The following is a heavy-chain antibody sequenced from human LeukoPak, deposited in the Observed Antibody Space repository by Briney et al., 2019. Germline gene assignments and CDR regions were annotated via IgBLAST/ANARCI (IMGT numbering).Heavy chain of an antibody. J-gene: IGHJ5*02. CDR3: ARVRYDYVWGSTPAGFDP. D-gene: IGHD3-16*01. V-gene: IGHV4-34*01. Sequence: SETLSLTCAVYGGSFSGYYWSWIRQPPGKGLEWIGEINHSGSTNYNPSLKSRVTISVDTSKNQFSLKLNSVTAADTAVYYCARVRYDYVWGSTPAGFDPWGQGTLVTVSS. CDR2: INHSGST. CDR1: GGSFSGYY.